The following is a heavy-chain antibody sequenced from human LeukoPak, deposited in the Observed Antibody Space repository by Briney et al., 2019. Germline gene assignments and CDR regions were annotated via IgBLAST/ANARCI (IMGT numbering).Heavy chain of an antibody. CDR1: GFTFSSYG. D-gene: IGHD3-10*01. CDR3: ARGGIITSYAFEI. CDR2: ISGSADET. J-gene: IGHJ3*02. V-gene: IGHV3-23*01. Sequence: PGGSLRLSCAASGFTFSSYGMHWVRQAPGKGLEWVSAISGSADETYYTDSVKGRFTISRDNSKNTLYLQMDSLRAEDTAVYYCARGGIITSYAFEIWGQGTMVTVSS.